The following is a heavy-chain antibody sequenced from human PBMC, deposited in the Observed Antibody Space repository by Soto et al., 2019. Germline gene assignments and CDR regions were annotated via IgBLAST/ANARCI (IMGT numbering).Heavy chain of an antibody. Sequence: ASVKVSFKASGYPFTSYYVRWVRQAPGQGLEWMGIINPSGGSTSYAQKFQGRVTMTRDTSTSTVYMELSSLRSEDTAVYYCARGSGDYEGYSYHYGMDVWGQGTTVTVSS. J-gene: IGHJ6*02. CDR2: INPSGGST. D-gene: IGHD2-21*02. CDR3: ARGSGDYEGYSYHYGMDV. CDR1: GYPFTSYY. V-gene: IGHV1-46*01.